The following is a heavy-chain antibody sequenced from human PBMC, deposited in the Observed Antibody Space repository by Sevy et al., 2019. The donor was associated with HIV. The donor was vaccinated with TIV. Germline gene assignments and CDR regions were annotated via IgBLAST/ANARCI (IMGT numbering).Heavy chain of an antibody. V-gene: IGHV3-21*01. CDR2: ISSGSSYI. J-gene: IGHJ4*02. D-gene: IGHD3-10*01. Sequence: GGSLRLSCAASGFTFSNYFMYWVRQAPGKGLEWVSSISSGSSYIFYADSLKGRFTISRDNAKNSLYLHMNSLRAEDTAVYYCARGDYYGSLYYFDYWGPGTLVTVSS. CDR1: GFTFSNYF. CDR3: ARGDYYGSLYYFDY.